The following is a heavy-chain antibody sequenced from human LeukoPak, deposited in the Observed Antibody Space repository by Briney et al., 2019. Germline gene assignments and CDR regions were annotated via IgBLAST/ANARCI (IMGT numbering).Heavy chain of an antibody. D-gene: IGHD3-22*01. V-gene: IGHV3-33*08. Sequence: PGGSLRLSCAASGFTFSSYSMNWVRRAPGKGLEWVAGIWYGGSNKYYADSVKGRFTISRDNSKNTLYLQMNSLRAEDTAVYYCARGLLAIDYYDSSGYFFWGQGTLVTVSS. J-gene: IGHJ4*02. CDR3: ARGLLAIDYYDSSGYFF. CDR2: IWYGGSNK. CDR1: GFTFSSYS.